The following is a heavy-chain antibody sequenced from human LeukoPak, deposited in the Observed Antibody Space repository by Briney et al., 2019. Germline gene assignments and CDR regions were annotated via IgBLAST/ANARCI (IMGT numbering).Heavy chain of an antibody. V-gene: IGHV3-20*04. D-gene: IGHD5-24*01. CDR3: ASERDGYNPFDY. Sequence: RPGGSLRLSCPASGFTFADYGMSWARLAPGKGLGWVFGMNWNGGSSGYADSVKGRFSTSRVHAMNSLFLQMTSLRAEGTALYYCASERDGYNPFDYWGQGTLVTVSS. CDR1: GFTFADYG. CDR2: MNWNGGSS. J-gene: IGHJ4*02.